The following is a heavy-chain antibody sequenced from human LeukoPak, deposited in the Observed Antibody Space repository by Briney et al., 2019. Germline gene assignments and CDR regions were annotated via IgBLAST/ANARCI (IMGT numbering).Heavy chain of an antibody. Sequence: SETLSLTCTVSGGSISSYYWSWIRQPPGKGLEWIGEINHSGSTNYNPSLKSRVTISVDTSKNQFSLKLSSVTAADTAVYYCARGRATTVKHFDYWGQGTLVTVSS. V-gene: IGHV4-34*01. CDR2: INHSGST. CDR1: GGSISSYY. J-gene: IGHJ4*02. CDR3: ARGRATTVKHFDY. D-gene: IGHD4-17*01.